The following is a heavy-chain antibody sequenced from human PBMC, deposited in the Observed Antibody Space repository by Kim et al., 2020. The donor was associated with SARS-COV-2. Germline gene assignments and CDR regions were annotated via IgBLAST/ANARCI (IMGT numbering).Heavy chain of an antibody. Sequence: GGSLRLSCAASASTFSTFAMSWVRQAPERGLEWVSAISYNGANTFYADSVKGRFTISRDNSKNTLFLQMNSLRADDSAIYYCAKSQPARDDTFIAFDLWG. CDR2: ISYNGANT. D-gene: IGHD3-16*02. J-gene: IGHJ2*01. CDR1: ASTFSTFA. V-gene: IGHV3-23*01. CDR3: AKSQPARDDTFIAFDL.